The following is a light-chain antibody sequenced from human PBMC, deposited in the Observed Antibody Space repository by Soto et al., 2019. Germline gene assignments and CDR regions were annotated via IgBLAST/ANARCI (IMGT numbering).Light chain of an antibody. CDR2: YTS. CDR3: QQRSNWPLT. J-gene: IGKJ4*01. CDR1: QSVSGY. Sequence: NVPTQPPATLSLSTGERDTLSRRASQSVSGYLAWYQQKPGQAPRLLIYYTSTRATGFPARFSGGGSGTEFTLTISSLEPEDFAVYYCQQRSNWPLTFGGGTKVDIK. V-gene: IGKV3-11*01.